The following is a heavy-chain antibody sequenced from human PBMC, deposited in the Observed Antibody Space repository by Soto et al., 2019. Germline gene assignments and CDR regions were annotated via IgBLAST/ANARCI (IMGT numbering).Heavy chain of an antibody. CDR1: GFTFSSYA. J-gene: IGHJ3*02. V-gene: IGHV3-23*01. CDR2: ISGSGGST. D-gene: IGHD3-3*01. CDR3: AKHRLRFLEWFAREEYDAFDI. Sequence: GGSLRLSCAASGFTFSSYAMSWVRQAPGKGLEWVSAISGSGGSTYYADSVKGRFTISRDNSKNTLYLQMNSLRAEDTAVYYCAKHRLRFLEWFAREEYDAFDILGQGKMVTVS.